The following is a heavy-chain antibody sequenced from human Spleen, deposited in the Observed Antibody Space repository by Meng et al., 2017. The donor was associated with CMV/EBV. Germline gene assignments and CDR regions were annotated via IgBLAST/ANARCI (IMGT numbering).Heavy chain of an antibody. CDR2: INPIMGRE. CDR3: ARDRPPPIYYYDSSGYYYGWFDP. Sequence: SSWVGQAPGQGGEWKGGINPIMGRENYEKKFRGRVTITADKSTSTAYMELSSLRSEDTAVYYCARDRPPPIYYYDSSGYYYGWFDPWGQGTLVTVSS. D-gene: IGHD3-22*01. J-gene: IGHJ5*02. V-gene: IGHV1-69*06.